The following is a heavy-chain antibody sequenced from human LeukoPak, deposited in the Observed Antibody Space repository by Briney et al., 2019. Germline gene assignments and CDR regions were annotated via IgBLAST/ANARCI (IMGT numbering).Heavy chain of an antibody. J-gene: IGHJ4*02. CDR1: GFTISSYD. V-gene: IGHV4-59*01. CDR3: VGTYCYGSGSEDY. D-gene: IGHD3-10*01. CDR2: IYYSGST. Sequence: PSETLSLTCTASGFTISSYDRSWIRQPPGKGLEWIADIYYSGSTNYKHSLKSRVTISRDTSKNPFSLQLNTVTAADTAVYYCVGTYCYGSGSEDYWGQGTLVTVSS.